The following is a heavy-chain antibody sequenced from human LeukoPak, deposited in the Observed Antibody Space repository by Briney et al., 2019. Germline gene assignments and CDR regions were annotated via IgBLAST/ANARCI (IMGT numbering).Heavy chain of an antibody. CDR1: GFTFDDYA. Sequence: GMSLRLSCAASGFTFDDYAMHWVRQSPGKGLECVSGISWNSGSIGYADSVKGRFTISRDNAKNSLYLQMNSLRAEDTALYYCAKDISPTGLYYFDYWGQGTLVPVSS. CDR2: ISWNSGSI. CDR3: AKDISPTGLYYFDY. V-gene: IGHV3-9*01. J-gene: IGHJ4*02. D-gene: IGHD3-22*01.